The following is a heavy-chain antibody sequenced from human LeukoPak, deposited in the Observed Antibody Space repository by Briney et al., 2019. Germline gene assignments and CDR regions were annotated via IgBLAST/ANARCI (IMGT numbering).Heavy chain of an antibody. CDR2: IQHDGSDI. D-gene: IGHD2-2*01. Sequence: GGSLRLSCAASRFTFSIYGMHWVRQAPGKGPEWVAFIQHDGSDIYYVDSVKGRFTISRDNSKNTLYLQMNNLRTEDTAMYYCARVCSNKCYRSDFWGQGTLVTVSS. CDR3: ARVCSNKCYRSDF. J-gene: IGHJ4*02. V-gene: IGHV3-30*02. CDR1: RFTFSIYG.